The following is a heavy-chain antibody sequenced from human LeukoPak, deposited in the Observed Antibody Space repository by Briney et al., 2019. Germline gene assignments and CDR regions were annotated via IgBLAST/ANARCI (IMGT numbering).Heavy chain of an antibody. CDR1: GGSISSYY. J-gene: IGHJ4*02. Sequence: SETLSLTCTVSGGSISSYYWSWIRQPPGKGLEWIGYNYYSGSTNYNPSLKSRVTISVDTSKNQFSLKLSSVTAADTAVYYCARRRSSRSYDYWGQGTLVTVSS. CDR3: ARRRSSRSYDY. V-gene: IGHV4-59*08. D-gene: IGHD6-13*01. CDR2: NYYSGST.